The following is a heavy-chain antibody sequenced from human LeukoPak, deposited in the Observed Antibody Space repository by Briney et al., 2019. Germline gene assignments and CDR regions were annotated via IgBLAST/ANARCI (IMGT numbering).Heavy chain of an antibody. CDR1: GGTFSSYA. CDR2: IIPILGIA. CDR3: ATPVSPLYYFDY. V-gene: IGHV1-69*04. Sequence: SVKVSCKASGGTFSSYAISWVRQAPGQGLEWMGRIIPILGIANYAQKFQGRVTMTEDTSTDTAYMELSSLRSEDTAVYYCATPVSPLYYFDYWGQGTLVTVSS. J-gene: IGHJ4*02.